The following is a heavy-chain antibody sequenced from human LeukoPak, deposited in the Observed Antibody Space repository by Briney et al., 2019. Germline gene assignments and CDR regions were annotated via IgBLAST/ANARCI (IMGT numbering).Heavy chain of an antibody. CDR3: PREGVPAAMLNYYGMDV. D-gene: IGHD2-2*01. Sequence: GGSLRLSRAASGFTFSRYGLHGVRPAPAKGLEWVAVIWQEGSNKYYADSVKGRFTNSRDNSKNTLYLQMNSRRAEDTAVYYCPREGVPAAMLNYYGMDVWGQGTTVTVSS. CDR1: GFTFSRYG. J-gene: IGHJ6*02. CDR2: IWQEGSNK. V-gene: IGHV3-33*01.